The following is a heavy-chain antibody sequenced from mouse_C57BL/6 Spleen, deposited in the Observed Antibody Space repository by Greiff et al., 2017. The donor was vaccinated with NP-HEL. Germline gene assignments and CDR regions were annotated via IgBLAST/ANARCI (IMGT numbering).Heavy chain of an antibody. CDR3: ARGVSYYYGSSNWYFDV. Sequence: EVQLQESGPGLVKPSQSLSLTCSVTGYSITSGYYWNWIRQFPGNKLEWMGYISYDGSNNYNPSLKNRISITRDTSKNQFFLKLNSVTTEDTATYYCARGVSYYYGSSNWYFDVWGTGTTVTVSS. J-gene: IGHJ1*03. V-gene: IGHV3-6*01. CDR1: GYSITSGYY. D-gene: IGHD1-1*01. CDR2: ISYDGSN.